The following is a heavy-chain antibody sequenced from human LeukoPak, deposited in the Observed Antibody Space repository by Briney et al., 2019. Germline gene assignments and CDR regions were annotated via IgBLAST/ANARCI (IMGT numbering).Heavy chain of an antibody. CDR2: FDPEDGET. CDR3: ATGRELPVDY. Sequence: ASVKVSCKVSGYTLTELSMHWVRQAPGKGREWMGGFDPEDGETIYAQKFPGRVTMSEDTSTDTAYMELSSLRSEDTAVYYCATGRELPVDYWGQGTLVTVSS. CDR1: GYTLTELS. J-gene: IGHJ4*02. D-gene: IGHD1-26*01. V-gene: IGHV1-24*01.